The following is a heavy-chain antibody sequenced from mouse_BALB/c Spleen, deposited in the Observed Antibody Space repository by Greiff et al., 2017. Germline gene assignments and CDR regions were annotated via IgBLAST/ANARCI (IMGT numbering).Heavy chain of an antibody. CDR1: GFNIKDTY. Sequence: VQLQQSGAELVKPGASVKLSCTASGFNIKDTYMHWVKQRPEQGLEWIGRIDPANGNTKYDPKFQGKATITADTSSNTAYLQLSSLTSEDTAVYYCARSYGNYLSGFAYWGQGTLVTVSA. V-gene: IGHV14-3*02. J-gene: IGHJ3*01. D-gene: IGHD2-10*02. CDR2: IDPANGNT. CDR3: ARSYGNYLSGFAY.